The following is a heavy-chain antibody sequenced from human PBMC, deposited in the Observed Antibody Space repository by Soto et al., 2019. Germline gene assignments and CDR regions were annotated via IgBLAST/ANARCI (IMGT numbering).Heavy chain of an antibody. Sequence: SETLSLTCTVSGGSISSSSYYWGWIRQPPGKGLGWIGSIYYSGSTYYNPSLKSRVTISVDTSKNQFSLKLSSVTAADTAVYYCAREGIAARAFDIWGQGTMVTVSS. CDR3: AREGIAARAFDI. CDR2: IYYSGST. CDR1: GGSISSSSYY. J-gene: IGHJ3*02. D-gene: IGHD6-6*01. V-gene: IGHV4-39*07.